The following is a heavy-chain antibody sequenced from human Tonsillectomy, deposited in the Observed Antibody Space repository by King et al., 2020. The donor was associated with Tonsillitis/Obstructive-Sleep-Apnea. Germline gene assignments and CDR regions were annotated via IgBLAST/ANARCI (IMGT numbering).Heavy chain of an antibody. D-gene: IGHD5-24*01. CDR2: IYYTGST. V-gene: IGHV4-39*01. CDR1: GHSIRSSSYY. J-gene: IGHJ4*02. CDR3: ARHVRDGYGTNFDY. Sequence: MQLQESGPGLVKPSETLSLTCSVSGHSIRSSSYYWGWIRQPPGKGLEWIGTIYYTGSTYYNPSLKSRVTISVDTSKNKFSLKLSSVTAADSAVYYCARHVRDGYGTNFDYWGQGPLVTVSS.